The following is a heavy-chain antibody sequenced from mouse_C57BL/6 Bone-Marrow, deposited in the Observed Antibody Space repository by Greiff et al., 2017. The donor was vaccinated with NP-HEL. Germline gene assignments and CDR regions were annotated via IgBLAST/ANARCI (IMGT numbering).Heavy chain of an antibody. CDR1: GYTFTSYG. J-gene: IGHJ3*01. CDR2: IYPRSGNT. CDR3: ALYSNYGDPWFAY. V-gene: IGHV1-81*01. Sequence: QVQLQQSGAELARPGASVKLSCKASGYTFTSYGISWVKQRTGQGLEWIGEIYPRSGNTYYNEKFKGKATLTADKSSSTAYMELRSLTSEDSAVYFCALYSNYGDPWFAYWGQGTLVTVSA. D-gene: IGHD2-5*01.